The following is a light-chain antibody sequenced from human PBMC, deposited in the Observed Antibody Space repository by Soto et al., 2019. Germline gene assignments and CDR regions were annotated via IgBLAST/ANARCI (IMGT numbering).Light chain of an antibody. J-gene: IGLJ2*01. Sequence: QSALTQPASVSGSPGQSITISCTGTSSDVGSYNYVSWYQQHPGKAPKLMIYEVSERPSGVSNRFSGSKSGNTASLTISGLQAEDEAEYYCCSYAGSSTHVVFGGGTKLTVL. V-gene: IGLV2-23*02. CDR3: CSYAGSSTHVV. CDR1: SSDVGSYNY. CDR2: EVS.